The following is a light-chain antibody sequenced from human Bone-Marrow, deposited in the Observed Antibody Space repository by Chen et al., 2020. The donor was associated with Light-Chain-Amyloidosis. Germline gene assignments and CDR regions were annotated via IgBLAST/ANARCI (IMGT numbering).Light chain of an antibody. CDR3: QSADSSGTYEVI. Sequence: SYDLTQPPSVSVSPGQTARITCSGDALPTKYAYWYQQKPGQAPILVIHRDTERPSEISERFAGSSAWPTATLTIRGVQAEDEADYHCQSADSSGTYEVIFGGGTKLTF. CDR1: ALPTKY. CDR2: RDT. J-gene: IGLJ2*01. V-gene: IGLV3-25*03.